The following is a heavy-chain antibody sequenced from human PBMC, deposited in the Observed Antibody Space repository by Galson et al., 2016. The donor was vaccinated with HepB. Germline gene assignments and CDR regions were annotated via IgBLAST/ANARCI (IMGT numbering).Heavy chain of an antibody. V-gene: IGHV4-39*01. J-gene: IGHJ4*02. CDR2: INYSGST. Sequence: LSLTCTVSGGSISSSSYYWGWIRQPPGKGLEWVGSINYSGSTYYNPSLKSRVTISVDTSKNQFSLKLSSVTAADTAVYYCARHLNYGSYYFDYWGLGTLVTVPS. CDR1: GGSISSSSYY. D-gene: IGHD4-17*01. CDR3: ARHLNYGSYYFDY.